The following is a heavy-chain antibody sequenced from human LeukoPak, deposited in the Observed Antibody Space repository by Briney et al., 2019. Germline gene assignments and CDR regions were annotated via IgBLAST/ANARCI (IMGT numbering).Heavy chain of an antibody. J-gene: IGHJ4*02. CDR2: INHSGST. V-gene: IGHV4-38-2*01. D-gene: IGHD3-10*01. CDR3: ARGGRYYYGSGSILFDY. CDR1: GYSISSGYY. Sequence: PSETLSLTCAVSGYSISSGYYWGWIRQPPGKGLEWIGEINHSGSTNYNPSLKSRVTISVDTSKNQFSLKLSSVTAADTAVYYCARGGRYYYGSGSILFDYWGQGTLVTVSS.